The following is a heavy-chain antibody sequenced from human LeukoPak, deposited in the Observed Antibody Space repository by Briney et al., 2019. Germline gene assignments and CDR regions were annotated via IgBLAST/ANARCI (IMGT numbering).Heavy chain of an antibody. J-gene: IGHJ6*02. CDR3: AREPEGAYYYYGMDV. V-gene: IGHV4-34*01. Sequence: SETLSLTCAVYGGSFSGYYWSWIRQPPGKGLEWIGEINHSGSTNYNPSLKSRVTISVDTSKNQFSLKLSSVTAADTAVYYCAREPEGAYYYYGMDVWGQGTTVTVSS. CDR1: GGSFSGYY. CDR2: INHSGST.